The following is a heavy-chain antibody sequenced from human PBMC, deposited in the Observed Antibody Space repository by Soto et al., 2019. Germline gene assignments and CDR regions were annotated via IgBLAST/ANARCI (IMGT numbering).Heavy chain of an antibody. Sequence: EVQLVESGGGLVQPGGSLRLSCAASGFTFSSYWMSWVRQAPGKGLEWVANIKQDGSEKYYVDYVKGRFTISRDNAKNSLYLQMNSLRAEDTAVYYCARVFVGSWYGYFDYWGQGTLVTVSS. J-gene: IGHJ4*02. CDR1: GFTFSSYW. V-gene: IGHV3-7*05. CDR3: ARVFVGSWYGYFDY. D-gene: IGHD6-13*01. CDR2: IKQDGSEK.